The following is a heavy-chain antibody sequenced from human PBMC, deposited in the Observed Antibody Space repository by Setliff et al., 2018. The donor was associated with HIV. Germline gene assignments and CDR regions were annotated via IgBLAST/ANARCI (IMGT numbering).Heavy chain of an antibody. CDR2: IYYSGSA. V-gene: IGHV4-31*01. CDR3: ARGGAFCGRDSCYYLDY. D-gene: IGHD2-21*02. J-gene: IGHJ4*02. CDR1: GDSIDRSNFF. Sequence: TLSLTCTVSGDSIDRSNFFWTWIRQHPGKGLEWIGYIYYSGSATYNPSLKSQASISVDTSRNEFSLKLSSVTAADTAVYFCARGGAFCGRDSCYYLDYWGPGNPVTVSS.